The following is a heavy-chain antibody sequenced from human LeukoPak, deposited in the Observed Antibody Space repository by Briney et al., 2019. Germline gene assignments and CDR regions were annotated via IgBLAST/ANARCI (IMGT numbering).Heavy chain of an antibody. CDR2: ISSTGSSI. CDR3: ARGSTVGSSRFDH. Sequence: PGGSLRLSCAASGFSLSSYSMNWVRQAPGKGLEWLSHISSTGSSIYYAPSVKGRFTISRDDAKNSVFLQLNRLRVDDTALYYCARGSTVGSSRFDHWGQGALVTVSS. D-gene: IGHD1-26*01. V-gene: IGHV3-48*01. J-gene: IGHJ4*02. CDR1: GFSLSSYS.